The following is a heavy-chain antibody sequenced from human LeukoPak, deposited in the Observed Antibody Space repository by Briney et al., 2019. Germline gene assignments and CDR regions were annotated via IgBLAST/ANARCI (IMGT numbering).Heavy chain of an antibody. CDR3: ARVNGSYLPPYYYYYGMDV. V-gene: IGHV1-46*01. CDR1: GYTFTSYY. J-gene: IGHJ6*02. D-gene: IGHD1-26*01. CDR2: INPSGGST. Sequence: GASVKVSCKASGYTFTSYYMHWVRQAPGQGLEWMGIINPSGGSTSYAQKFQGRVTMTRDTSTGTVYMELSSLRSEDTAVYYCARVNGSYLPPYYYYYGMDVWGQGTTVTVSS.